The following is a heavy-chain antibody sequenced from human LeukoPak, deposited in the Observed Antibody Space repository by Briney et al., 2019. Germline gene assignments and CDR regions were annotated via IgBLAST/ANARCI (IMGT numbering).Heavy chain of an antibody. CDR2: ISYDGSNK. CDR3: AKEMRSDILTGYSAPFYYYYYSMDV. Sequence: GRSLRLSCAASGFTFSSYGMHWVRQAPGKGLEWVAVISYDGSNKYYADSVKGRFTISRDNSKNTLYLQMNSLRAEDTAVYYCAKEMRSDILTGYSAPFYYYYYSMDVWGQGTTVTVSS. V-gene: IGHV3-30*18. J-gene: IGHJ6*02. CDR1: GFTFSSYG. D-gene: IGHD3-9*01.